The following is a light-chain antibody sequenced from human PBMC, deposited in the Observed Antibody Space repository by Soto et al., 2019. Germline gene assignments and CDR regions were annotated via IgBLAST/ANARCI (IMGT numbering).Light chain of an antibody. J-gene: IGKJ1*01. CDR1: QSVSSN. CDR2: GAS. V-gene: IGKV3-15*01. CDR3: QQYNNWPRT. Sequence: EIVMTQSPATLSVSPGERATLSCWASQSVSSNLAWYQQNPGQAPRRLIYGASTRATGIPARFSGSGSGTEFSLTISSLQSEDFALYYCQQYNNWPRTFGQGTTVEIK.